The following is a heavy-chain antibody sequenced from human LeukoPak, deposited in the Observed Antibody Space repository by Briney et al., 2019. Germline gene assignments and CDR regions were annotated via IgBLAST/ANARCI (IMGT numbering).Heavy chain of an antibody. D-gene: IGHD2-21*02. CDR3: AKDLSRAVTADWFDP. J-gene: IGHJ5*02. Sequence: GGSLRLSCAASGFTFSNYDMSWVRQAPGKGLEWVSSISDSGGSTYYADSVKGRFTISRDNSKNTLYLQMTNLRAADTAVYYCAKDLSRAVTADWFDPWDQGSLVTVSS. CDR2: ISDSGGST. CDR1: GFTFSNYD. V-gene: IGHV3-23*01.